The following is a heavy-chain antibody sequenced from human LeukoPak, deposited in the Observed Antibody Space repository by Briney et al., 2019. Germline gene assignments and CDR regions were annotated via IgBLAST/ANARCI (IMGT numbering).Heavy chain of an antibody. CDR3: AKDPVEWQPNHLDY. D-gene: IGHD1-26*01. CDR1: GFTFSSYA. J-gene: IGHJ4*02. V-gene: IGHV3-23*01. Sequence: GGSLRLSCVASGFTFSSYAMSWVRQAPGKGLEWVSAISGTGGSTYYADSVKGRFTISRDNSKNTLYLQMNSLRAEDTAVYYCAKDPVEWQPNHLDYWGQGTLVTVSS. CDR2: ISGTGGST.